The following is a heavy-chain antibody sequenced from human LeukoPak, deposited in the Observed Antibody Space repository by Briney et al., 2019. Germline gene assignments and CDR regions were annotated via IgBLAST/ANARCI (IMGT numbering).Heavy chain of an antibody. J-gene: IGHJ3*02. CDR3: ARDLGYCSSTSCIDAFDI. V-gene: IGHV3-21*01. CDR2: ISSSSSYI. Sequence: GGSLRLSCAASGFTFSSYSMNWVRQAPGKGLEWVSSISSSSSYIYYADSVKGQFTISRDNAKNSLYLQMNSLRAEDTAVYYCARDLGYCSSTSCIDAFDIWGQGTMVTVSS. D-gene: IGHD2-2*01. CDR1: GFTFSSYS.